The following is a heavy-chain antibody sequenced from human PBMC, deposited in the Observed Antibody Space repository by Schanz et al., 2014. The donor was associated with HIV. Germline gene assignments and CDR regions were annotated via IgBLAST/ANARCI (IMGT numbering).Heavy chain of an antibody. CDR1: GFTVSSSH. CDR2: IHSGGST. D-gene: IGHD2-15*01. V-gene: IGHV3-53*01. Sequence: EVQLVESGGGLLQPGGSLRLSCAASGFTVSSSHMSWVRQAPGKGLEWVSIIHSGGSTYYADSVKGRFTISRDNSKNTLYLQMNSLRAEDTAVYYCARGSGPYYYYYGMDVWGQGTTVTVSS. J-gene: IGHJ6*02. CDR3: ARGSGPYYYYYGMDV.